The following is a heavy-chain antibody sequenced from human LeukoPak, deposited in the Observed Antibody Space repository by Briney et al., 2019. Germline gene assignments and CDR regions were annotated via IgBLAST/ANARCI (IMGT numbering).Heavy chain of an antibody. Sequence: PGGPLRLSCAASGFTFSSYAMHWVRQAPGKGLEWVAVISYDGSNKYYADSVKGRFTISRDNSKNTLYLQMNSLRAEDTAVYYCARDRTKQLWYYYYYGMDVWDQGTTVTVS. J-gene: IGHJ6*02. V-gene: IGHV3-30-3*01. CDR1: GFTFSSYA. CDR3: ARDRTKQLWYYYYYGMDV. CDR2: ISYDGSNK. D-gene: IGHD5-18*01.